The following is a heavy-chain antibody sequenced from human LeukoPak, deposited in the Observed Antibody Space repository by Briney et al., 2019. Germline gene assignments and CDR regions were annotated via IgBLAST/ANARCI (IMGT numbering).Heavy chain of an antibody. CDR3: AKDFSNWGEYYMDV. J-gene: IGHJ6*03. CDR2: IWYDGSNK. CDR1: GLTFSNYG. V-gene: IGHV3-33*06. Sequence: PGRSLRLSCAASGLTFSNYGMHWVRQAPGKGLEWVAVIWYDGSNKYYADSVKGRFTISRDNSKNTLYLEMNSLRAEDTAVYYCAKDFSNWGEYYMDVWGKGTTVTVSS. D-gene: IGHD7-27*01.